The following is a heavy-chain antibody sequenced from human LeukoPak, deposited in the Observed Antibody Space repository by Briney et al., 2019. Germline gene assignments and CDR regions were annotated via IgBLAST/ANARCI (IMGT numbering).Heavy chain of an antibody. D-gene: IGHD6-13*01. J-gene: IGHJ4*02. V-gene: IGHV3-53*01. CDR1: GFTFNDYA. CDR2: IYTGGTT. CDR3: ARDQGYSRSFDY. Sequence: GGSLRLSCAASGFTFNDYAMYWVRQAPGKGLEWVSVIYTGGTTYYADSVKGRFTISRDDSKNTLYLQMNSLRAGDTAVYYCARDQGYSRSFDYWGQGTLVTVSS.